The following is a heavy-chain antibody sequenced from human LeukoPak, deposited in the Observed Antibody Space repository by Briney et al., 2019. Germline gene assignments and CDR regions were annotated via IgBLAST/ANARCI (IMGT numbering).Heavy chain of an antibody. CDR3: ARTITMVHRSGAFDI. CDR1: GYPVTSYY. J-gene: IGHJ3*02. D-gene: IGHD3-10*01. Sequence: ASVKVSCKASGYPVTSYYMHWVRQAPGQGLEWMGIINPSGGSTSYAQKFQGRVTMTRDTSASTVYMELSSLRSEDTAVYYCARTITMVHRSGAFDIWGQGTMVTVSS. CDR2: INPSGGST. V-gene: IGHV1-46*01.